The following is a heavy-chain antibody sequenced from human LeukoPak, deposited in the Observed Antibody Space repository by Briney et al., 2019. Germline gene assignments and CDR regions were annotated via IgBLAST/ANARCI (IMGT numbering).Heavy chain of an antibody. CDR3: ARSIPGHQHQIDD. D-gene: IGHD2-21*01. J-gene: IGHJ4*02. Sequence: GGSLRLSCAASGFTFSSYWMSWVRQAPGKGLEWVSNIKQDGSEKYYVDSVKGRFTISRDNAKNSLYLQMNSLRAEDTAVYYCARSIPGHQHQIDDWGQGTLVTVSS. V-gene: IGHV3-7*01. CDR1: GFTFSSYW. CDR2: IKQDGSEK.